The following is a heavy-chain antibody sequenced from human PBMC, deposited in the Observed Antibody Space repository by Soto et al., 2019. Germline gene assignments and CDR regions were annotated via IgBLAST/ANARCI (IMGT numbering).Heavy chain of an antibody. CDR2: ISSSSSYI. CDR3: TRIQLGYDAFDM. V-gene: IGHV3-21*01. J-gene: IGHJ3*02. D-gene: IGHD6-6*01. CDR1: GFTFSSYS. Sequence: EVQLVESGGGLVKPGGSLRLSCAASGFTFSSYSMNWVRQAPGKGLEWVSSISSSSSYIYYADSVKGRFTISRDNAKNSLYPQMNSLRAADTAVYYGTRIQLGYDAFDMWGQGTMGTVSS.